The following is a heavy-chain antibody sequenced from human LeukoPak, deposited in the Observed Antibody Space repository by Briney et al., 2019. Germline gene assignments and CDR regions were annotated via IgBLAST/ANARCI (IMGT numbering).Heavy chain of an antibody. V-gene: IGHV3-48*03. D-gene: IGHD4-11*01. CDR2: ISSSGSTI. Sequence: GRSLRLSCAASGFTFSSYEMNWVRQAPGKGLEWVSYISSSGSTIYYADSVKGRFTISRDNAKNSLYLQMNSLRAEDTAVYYCACLTVNFDYWGQGTLVTVSS. CDR3: ACLTVNFDY. J-gene: IGHJ4*02. CDR1: GFTFSSYE.